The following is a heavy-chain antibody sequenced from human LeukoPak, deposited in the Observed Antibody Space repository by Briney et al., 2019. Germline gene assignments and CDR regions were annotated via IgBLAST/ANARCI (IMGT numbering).Heavy chain of an antibody. J-gene: IGHJ3*02. Sequence: SETLSLTCTVSGGSISSYYWSWIRQPPGKGLEWIGYIYYSGSTNYNPSLKSRVTISVDTSKNQFSLKLSSATAADTAVYYCARVPPSSWGGAFDIWGQGTMVTVSS. CDR2: IYYSGST. CDR3: ARVPPSSWGGAFDI. CDR1: GGSISSYY. D-gene: IGHD6-13*01. V-gene: IGHV4-59*01.